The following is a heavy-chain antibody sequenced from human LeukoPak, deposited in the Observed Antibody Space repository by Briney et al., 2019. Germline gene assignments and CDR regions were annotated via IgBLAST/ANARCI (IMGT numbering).Heavy chain of an antibody. J-gene: IGHJ6*03. Sequence: GGSLRLSCAASEFIFSSYSMSWVRQAPGKGLEWVSYISSDGSTIYYADSVKGRLTISRDNAKNSLYLQMNSLRAEDTAVYYCARGDSWNSYYYYFMDVWGKGTTVTVSS. CDR3: ARGDSWNSYYYYFMDV. D-gene: IGHD1-7*01. CDR1: EFIFSSYS. CDR2: ISSDGSTI. V-gene: IGHV3-48*04.